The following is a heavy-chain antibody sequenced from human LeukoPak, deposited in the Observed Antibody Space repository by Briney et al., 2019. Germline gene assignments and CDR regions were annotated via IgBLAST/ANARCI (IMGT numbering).Heavy chain of an antibody. J-gene: IGHJ4*02. CDR3: VKGPRPDITVAHTVEN. Sequence: GGSLILSCAASGFIFSNYAMSWVRQVPGRGLEWVSTISSRGDSTYVADSVKGWFTISRDNSKSSLYLQMNTVRAEDTAVYYCVKGPRPDITVAHTVENWGQGTLVTVSS. D-gene: IGHD6-19*01. CDR1: GFIFSNYA. CDR2: ISSRGDST. V-gene: IGHV3-23*01.